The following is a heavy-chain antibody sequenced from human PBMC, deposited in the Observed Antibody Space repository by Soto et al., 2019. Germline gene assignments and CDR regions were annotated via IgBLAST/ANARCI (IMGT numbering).Heavy chain of an antibody. CDR3: ARGVGYYDILTGYYQFDY. CDR2: IHSSGST. Sequence: SETLSLTCTVSDGSINNSDYYWSWIRQPPGKGLEWIGYIHSSGSTNYNPSLKSRVTISVDTSKNQFSLKLSSVTAADTAVYYCARGVGYYDILTGYYQFDYWGQGTLVTVSS. CDR1: DGSINNSDYY. D-gene: IGHD3-9*01. J-gene: IGHJ4*02. V-gene: IGHV4-30-4*02.